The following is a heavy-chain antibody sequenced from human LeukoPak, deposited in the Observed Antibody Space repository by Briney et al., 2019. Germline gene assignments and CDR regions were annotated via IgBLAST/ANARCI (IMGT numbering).Heavy chain of an antibody. D-gene: IGHD6-13*01. J-gene: IGHJ5*02. CDR3: ASRSLGGIAAAGRFDP. CDR1: GGTFSSYA. CDR2: IIPIFGTA. V-gene: IGHV1-69*13. Sequence: SVKVSCKASGGTFSSYAISWVRQAPGQGLEWMGGIIPIFGTANYAQKFQGRATITADESTSTAYMELSSLRSEDTAVYYCASRSLGGIAAAGRFDPWGQGTLVTVSS.